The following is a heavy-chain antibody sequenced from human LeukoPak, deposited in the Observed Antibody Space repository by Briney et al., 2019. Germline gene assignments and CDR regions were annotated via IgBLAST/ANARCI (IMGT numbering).Heavy chain of an antibody. J-gene: IGHJ4*02. CDR2: INHGGST. CDR1: GGSFSGYY. CDR3: ARHWSRYYYDSSGYYYFDY. V-gene: IGHV4-34*01. D-gene: IGHD3-22*01. Sequence: SETLSLTCAVYGGSFSGYYWSWIRQPPGKGLEWIGEINHGGSTNYNPSLKSRVTISVDTSKNQFSLKLSSVTAADTAVYYCARHWSRYYYDSSGYYYFDYWGQGTLVTVSS.